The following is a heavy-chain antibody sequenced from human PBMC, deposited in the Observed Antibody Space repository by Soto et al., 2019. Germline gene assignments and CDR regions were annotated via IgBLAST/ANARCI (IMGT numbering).Heavy chain of an antibody. J-gene: IGHJ6*02. CDR1: GFTFSGYG. D-gene: IGHD6-13*01. Sequence: PGGSLRLSCAASGFTFSGYGMHWVRQAPGKGLEWVAVIWYDGSNKYYADSVKGRFTISRDNSKNTLYLQMNSLRAEDTAVYYCARDRQXSSSWSTREAYYYGMDVWGQGTTVTVSS. V-gene: IGHV3-33*01. CDR2: IWYDGSNK. CDR3: ARDRQXSSSWSTREAYYYGMDV.